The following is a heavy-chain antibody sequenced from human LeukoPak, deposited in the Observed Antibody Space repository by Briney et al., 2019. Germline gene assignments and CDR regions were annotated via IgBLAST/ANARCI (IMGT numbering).Heavy chain of an antibody. D-gene: IGHD3-22*01. J-gene: IGHJ4*02. CDR1: GITLSNYG. V-gene: IGHV3-23*01. Sequence: GGSLRLSCAVSGITLSNYGMSWVRQAPGKGLEWVAGISDSGGNTNHADSVKGRFTISRDNPKNTLYLQMNSLRAEDTAVYFCAKRGVVIRVILVGFHKQAYYFDSWGQGALVTVSS. CDR2: ISDSGGNT. CDR3: AKRGVVIRVILVGFHKQAYYFDS.